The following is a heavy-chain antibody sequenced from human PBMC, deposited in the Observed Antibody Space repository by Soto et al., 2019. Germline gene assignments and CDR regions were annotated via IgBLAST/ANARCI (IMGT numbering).Heavy chain of an antibody. CDR3: ARLDIVVVPAAYNWFDP. CDR2: ISSSSSYT. CDR1: GFTFSDYY. Sequence: PGGSLRLSCAASGFTFSDYYMSWLRQAPGKGLEWVSYISSSSSYTNYADSAKGRFTISRDNAKNSLYLQMNSLRAEDTAVYYCARLDIVVVPAAYNWFDPWGQGTLVTVSS. V-gene: IGHV3-11*06. J-gene: IGHJ5*02. D-gene: IGHD2-2*03.